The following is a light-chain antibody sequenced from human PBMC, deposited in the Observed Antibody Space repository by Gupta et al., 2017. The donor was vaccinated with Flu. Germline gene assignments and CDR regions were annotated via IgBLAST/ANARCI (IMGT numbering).Light chain of an antibody. Sequence: VTLAVPPSITASPSRSLLQSVGYNYLDWYLQKPGQSPQLLIYVGSSRATGVPDRFSGSGSETDFTLNISSVEAEDVAVYYCMQDLRTPFTFGHGTKVDI. CDR1: RSLLQSVGYNY. J-gene: IGKJ3*01. CDR2: VGS. V-gene: IGKV2-28*01. CDR3: MQDLRTPFT.